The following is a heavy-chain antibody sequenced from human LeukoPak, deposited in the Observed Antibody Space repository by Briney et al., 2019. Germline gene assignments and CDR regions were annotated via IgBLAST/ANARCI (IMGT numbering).Heavy chain of an antibody. CDR1: GYTFTSYY. CDR3: ARVMGITIFGVVIYNWFDP. J-gene: IGHJ5*02. Sequence: GASVKVSCKASGYTFTSYYMHWVRQAPGQGLEWMGIINPSGGSTSYAQEFQGRVTMTRDTSTSTVYMELSSLRSEDTAVYYCARVMGITIFGVVIYNWFDPRGQGTLVTVSS. V-gene: IGHV1-46*03. CDR2: INPSGGST. D-gene: IGHD3-3*01.